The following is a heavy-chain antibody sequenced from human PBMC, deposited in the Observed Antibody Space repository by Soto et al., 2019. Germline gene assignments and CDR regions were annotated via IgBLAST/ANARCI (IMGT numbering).Heavy chain of an antibody. D-gene: IGHD6-13*01. CDR1: GFTFSSYG. V-gene: IGHV3-30*18. CDR2: ISYDGSNK. Sequence: PGGSLRLSCAASGFTFSSYGMHWVRQAPGKGLEWVAVISYDGSNKYYADSVKGRFTISRDNSKNTLYLQMKSLRAEETAVYYWAKGVSRKYCYYYGMDVWGQWTTVTV. J-gene: IGHJ6*02. CDR3: AKGVSRKYCYYYGMDV.